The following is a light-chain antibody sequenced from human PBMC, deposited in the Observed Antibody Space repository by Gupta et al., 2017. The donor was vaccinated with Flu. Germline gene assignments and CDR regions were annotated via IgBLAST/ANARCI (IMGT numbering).Light chain of an antibody. V-gene: IGKV1-5*03. Sequence: DIQMTQSPSTLSASVGDRVTITCRASQSISSWLAWYQQKPGKAPKLLIYKASSLESGVPSRFSGSGSGTEFTRTIRSLQPDDFATYYCQQYNSFQTFGQGTKVEI. CDR2: KAS. J-gene: IGKJ1*01. CDR1: QSISSW. CDR3: QQYNSFQT.